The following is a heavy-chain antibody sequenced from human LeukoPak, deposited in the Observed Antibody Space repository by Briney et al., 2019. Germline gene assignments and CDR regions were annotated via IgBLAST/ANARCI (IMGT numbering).Heavy chain of an antibody. CDR1: GFTFSSYA. J-gene: IGHJ6*03. CDR3: AKDGYSSRWYYYYYMDV. V-gene: IGHV3-23*01. Sequence: GGSLRLSCAASGFTFSSYAMSWVRQAPGKGLEWVSASSGSGGSTYYADSVKGRFTISRDNSKNTLYLQMNSLRAEDTAVYYCAKDGYSSRWYYYYYMDVWGKGTTVPVSS. D-gene: IGHD6-19*01. CDR2: SSGSGGST.